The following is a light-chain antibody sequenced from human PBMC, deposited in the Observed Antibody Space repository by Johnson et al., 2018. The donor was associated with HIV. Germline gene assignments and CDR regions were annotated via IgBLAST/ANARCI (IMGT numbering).Light chain of an antibody. CDR2: DDI. CDR1: GSNIGDNY. V-gene: IGLV1-51*01. Sequence: QSVLTQPPSVSAAPGQKVTISCSGIGSNIGDNYVSWYQHLPGTAPRLLIYDDIKRPSGIPDRFSGSKSGTSATLGITGLQTENEADYYCGTWDSSLSAYVVGIGTKVTVL. J-gene: IGLJ1*01. CDR3: GTWDSSLSAYV.